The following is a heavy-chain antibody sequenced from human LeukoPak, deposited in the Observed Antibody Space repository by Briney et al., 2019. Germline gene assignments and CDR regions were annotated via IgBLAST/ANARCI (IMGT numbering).Heavy chain of an antibody. D-gene: IGHD6-13*01. V-gene: IGHV4-59*11. J-gene: IGHJ4*02. Sequence: SETLSLTCTVSGASTSSHFWSWMRQPPGKGLEWIGNIYIGGTTNYNPSLKSRVTISVDTSKNQFSLKLSSVTAADTAVYYCARDLAAAGTFWGQGTLVTVSS. CDR3: ARDLAAAGTF. CDR2: IYIGGTT. CDR1: GASTSSHF.